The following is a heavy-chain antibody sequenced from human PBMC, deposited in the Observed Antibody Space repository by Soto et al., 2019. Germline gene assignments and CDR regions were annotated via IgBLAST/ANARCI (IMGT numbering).Heavy chain of an antibody. CDR2: ISGSGAST. D-gene: IGHD3-22*01. CDR1: GFTFSSYA. J-gene: IGHJ4*02. CDR3: ANYYDSSGYYFDY. V-gene: IGHV3-23*01. Sequence: GGSLRLSCAASGFTFSSYAMSWVRQAPGKGLEWVSAISGSGASTYYADSVKGRFTSSRDNSKNTLYLQMNSLRAEDTAVDYCANYYDSSGYYFDYWGQGTMVTVSS.